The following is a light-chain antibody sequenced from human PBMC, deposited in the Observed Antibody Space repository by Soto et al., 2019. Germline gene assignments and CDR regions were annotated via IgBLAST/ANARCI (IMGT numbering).Light chain of an antibody. CDR2: DAS. CDR3: KQRSNWPIT. CDR1: QSVSSY. J-gene: IGKJ5*01. Sequence: EIVLTQSPATLSLSPGERSTLSCRASQSVSSYLAWYQQKPGQAPRLLIYDASNRAAGIPARFSGSGSGTDFTITISTLEHDDFAVYYCKQRSNWPITFGQGTRLEIK. V-gene: IGKV3-11*01.